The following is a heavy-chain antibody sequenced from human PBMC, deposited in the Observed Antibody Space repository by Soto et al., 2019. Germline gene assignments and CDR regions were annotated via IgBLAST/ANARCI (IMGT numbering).Heavy chain of an antibody. CDR1: GGTFSSYT. J-gene: IGHJ6*02. D-gene: IGHD3-22*01. CDR3: ARGRSTYDSSCWHYFHFGMDV. V-gene: IGHV1-69*01. CDR2: ITPIFKTT. Sequence: QVQLVQSGAEVKKPGSSVKVSCKISGGTFSSYTFIWVRQCPGQGLEWMGGITPIFKTTNYTQKFQGRLTITAYGPTNTAVMSLSSLRSEDTAVYFCARGRSTYDSSCWHYFHFGMDVWGQGTKVTVSS.